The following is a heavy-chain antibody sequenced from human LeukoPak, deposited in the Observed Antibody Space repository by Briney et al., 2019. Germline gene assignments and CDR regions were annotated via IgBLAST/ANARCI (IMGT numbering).Heavy chain of an antibody. CDR3: AKTIDYGGPIAY. Sequence: PGGSLRLSCAASGFTASSNYMSWVRQAPGKGLEWASVIYSGGSTYYADSVKGRFTISRDNSKNTLYLQMNSLRAEDTAVYYCAKTIDYGGPIAYWGQGTLVTVSS. CDR2: IYSGGST. J-gene: IGHJ4*02. CDR1: GFTASSNY. D-gene: IGHD4-23*01. V-gene: IGHV3-53*01.